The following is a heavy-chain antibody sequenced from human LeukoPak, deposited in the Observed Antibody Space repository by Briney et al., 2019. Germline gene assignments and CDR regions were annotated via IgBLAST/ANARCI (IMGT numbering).Heavy chain of an antibody. CDR2: MNPNSGNT. V-gene: IGHV1-8*03. D-gene: IGHD3-16*01. CDR1: GYTFTSYD. Sequence: ASVKVSCKASGYTFTSYDINWVRQATGQGLEWMGWMNPNSGNTGYAQKFQGRVTITRDTSTSTVYMELSSLRSEDTAVYYCARVLYEFDYWGQGTLVTVSS. J-gene: IGHJ4*02. CDR3: ARVLYEFDY.